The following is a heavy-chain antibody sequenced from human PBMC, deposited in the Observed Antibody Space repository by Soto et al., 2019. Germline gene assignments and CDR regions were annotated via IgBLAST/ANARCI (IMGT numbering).Heavy chain of an antibody. D-gene: IGHD3-3*01. J-gene: IGHJ6*02. CDR1: GFTFSSYA. V-gene: IGHV3-30-3*01. Sequence: PGGSLRLSCAASGFTFSSYAMHWVRQAPGKGLEWVAVISYDGSNKYYADSVKGRFTISRDNSKNTLYLQMNSLRAEDTAVYYCARDRYDFWSGYYTTLYYGMDVWGQGTTVTVSS. CDR2: ISYDGSNK. CDR3: ARDRYDFWSGYYTTLYYGMDV.